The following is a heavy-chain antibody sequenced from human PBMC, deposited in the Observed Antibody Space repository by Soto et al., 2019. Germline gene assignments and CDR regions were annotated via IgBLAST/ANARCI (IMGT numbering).Heavy chain of an antibody. CDR2: INSDGSST. D-gene: IGHD3-10*01. J-gene: IGHJ4*02. V-gene: IGHV3-74*01. CDR1: GLTFSSYW. CDR3: AREGPGAGRCDY. Sequence: EVQLVESGGGLVQPGGSLRLSCAASGLTFSSYWMHWVRQAPGKGLVWVSRINSDGSSTSYADSVKGRFTISRDNAKNTLYRQMNSLRGEDTAVYFCAREGPGAGRCDYWGQGTLVTVSS.